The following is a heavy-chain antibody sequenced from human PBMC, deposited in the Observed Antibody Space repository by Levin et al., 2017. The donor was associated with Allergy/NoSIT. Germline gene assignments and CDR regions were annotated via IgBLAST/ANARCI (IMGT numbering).Heavy chain of an antibody. Sequence: GGSLRLSCAASGFIFTRYDMTWVRQAPGEGLEWVSAISANGGRTDYADSVKGRFTISRDNSKSTLYLQMNGLRPEDTAVYYCARRSATWDFDCWGQGALVTVSS. J-gene: IGHJ4*02. CDR2: ISANGGRT. CDR3: ARRSATWDFDC. CDR1: GFIFTRYD. V-gene: IGHV3-23*01. D-gene: IGHD2-15*01.